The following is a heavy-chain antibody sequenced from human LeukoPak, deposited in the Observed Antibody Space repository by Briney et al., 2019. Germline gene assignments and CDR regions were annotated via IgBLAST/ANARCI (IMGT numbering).Heavy chain of an antibody. J-gene: IGHJ1*01. CDR3: ARAGRGNTPVLQH. CDR1: GGSISTYY. D-gene: IGHD2-15*01. Sequence: SETLSLTCAVSGGSISTYYWNWIRQPPGKGLEWIGYIYYSGSTNYNPSLKSRVTISVDTSKNQFSLNLTSVTAADTAVYYCARAGRGNTPVLQHWGQGSLVTVSS. CDR2: IYYSGST. V-gene: IGHV4-59*01.